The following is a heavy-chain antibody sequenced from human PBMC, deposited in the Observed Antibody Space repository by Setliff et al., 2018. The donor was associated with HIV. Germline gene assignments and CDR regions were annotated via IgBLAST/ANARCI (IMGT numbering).Heavy chain of an antibody. D-gene: IGHD6-13*01. J-gene: IGHJ4*01. Sequence: HPGGSLRLSCAASGFTFSSYGMSWVRQAPGKGLEWVSSISGSGANIYYADSVKGRFTISRDNSKNAVYLQMNSLRAEDTAIYYCAKVGSTGWYYFDYWGHGTLVTVSS. V-gene: IGHV3-23*01. CDR2: ISGSGANI. CDR1: GFTFSSYG. CDR3: AKVGSTGWYYFDY.